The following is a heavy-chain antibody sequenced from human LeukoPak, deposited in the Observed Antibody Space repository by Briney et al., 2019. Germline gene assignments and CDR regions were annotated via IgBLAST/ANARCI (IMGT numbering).Heavy chain of an antibody. J-gene: IGHJ4*02. CDR3: ARDLSLTADDY. CDR1: GFTFSSYE. CDR2: ISSSGSTI. V-gene: IGHV3-48*03. D-gene: IGHD6-13*01. Sequence: GGSLRLSCAASGFTFSSYEMSWVRQAPGKGLEWVSYISSSGSTIYYADSVKGRFTISRDNAKNSLYLQMNSLRAEDMAVYYCARDLSLTADDYWGQGTLVTVSS.